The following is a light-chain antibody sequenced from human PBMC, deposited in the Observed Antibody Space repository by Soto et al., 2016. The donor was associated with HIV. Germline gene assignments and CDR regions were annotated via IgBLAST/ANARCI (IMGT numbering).Light chain of an antibody. CDR2: KDS. J-gene: IGLJ1*01. CDR3: YSATDNNLGV. V-gene: IGLV3-27*01. Sequence: SYELTQPSSVSVSPGQTARITCSGDVLAKKYARWFQQKPGRAPVLVIYKDSERPSGIFERFSGSSSGTTVTLTISGAQVEDEADYYCYSATDNNLGVFGTGTKVTVL. CDR1: VLAKKY.